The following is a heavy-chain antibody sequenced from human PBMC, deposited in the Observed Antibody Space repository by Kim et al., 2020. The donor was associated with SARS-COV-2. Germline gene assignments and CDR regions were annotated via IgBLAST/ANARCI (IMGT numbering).Heavy chain of an antibody. V-gene: IGHV5-51*01. CDR3: ARGGFGGYFDCLDY. J-gene: IGHJ4*02. Sequence: SPSFQGQVTISADKSISTAYLQWSSLKASDTAMYCCARGGFGGYFDCLDYWGQGTLVTVSS. D-gene: IGHD3-9*01.